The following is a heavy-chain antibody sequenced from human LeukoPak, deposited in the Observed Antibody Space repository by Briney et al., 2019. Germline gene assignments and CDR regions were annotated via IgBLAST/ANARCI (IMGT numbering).Heavy chain of an antibody. CDR1: GGSISSYY. D-gene: IGHD3-10*01. CDR2: TFYSGTT. J-gene: IGHJ3*02. CDR3: ARGTVTMVRGVIIRNDAFDI. V-gene: IGHV4-59*01. Sequence: SETLSLTCTVSGGSISSYYWSWIRQPPGKGLEWIGFTFYSGTTNYNPSLKSRVTISVDTSKNQFSPKLSSVTAADTAVYYCARGTVTMVRGVIIRNDAFDIWGQGTMVTVSS.